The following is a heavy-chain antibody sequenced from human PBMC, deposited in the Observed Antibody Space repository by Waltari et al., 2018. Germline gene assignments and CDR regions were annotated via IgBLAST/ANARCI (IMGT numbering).Heavy chain of an antibody. CDR2: IYHSGST. CDR1: GYSISRGYY. Sequence: QVQLQESGPGLVKPSATLSLTCAVSGYSISRGYYWGWIRQPPGKGLEWIGSIYHSGSTYYNPSLKSRVTISVDTSKNQFSLKLSSVTAADTAVYYCARDRGQGTFDYWGQGTLVTVSS. CDR3: ARDRGQGTFDY. V-gene: IGHV4-38-2*02. J-gene: IGHJ4*02. D-gene: IGHD1-1*01.